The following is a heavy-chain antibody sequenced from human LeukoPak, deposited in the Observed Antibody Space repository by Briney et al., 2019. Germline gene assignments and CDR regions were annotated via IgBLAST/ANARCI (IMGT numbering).Heavy chain of an antibody. CDR3: AREWVSTDY. Sequence: TGGSLRLSCVASGFTFSSYWMSWVSQAPGKGLQWVANIKQDGTEKYYVDSVKGRFTISRDSAKNSLYLQMNSLRAEDTAVYYCAREWVSTDYWGQGTLVTVSS. CDR2: IKQDGTEK. J-gene: IGHJ4*02. D-gene: IGHD5/OR15-5a*01. CDR1: GFTFSSYW. V-gene: IGHV3-7*01.